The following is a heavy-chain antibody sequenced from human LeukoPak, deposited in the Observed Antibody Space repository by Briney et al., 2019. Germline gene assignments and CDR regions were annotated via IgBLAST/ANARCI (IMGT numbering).Heavy chain of an antibody. CDR1: GYSFTSYW. Sequence: GESLKISCKGSGYSFTSYWIGWVRQMPGKGLEWMGIIYPGDSDTRYSPSFQGQVTISADKSISTAYLQWSSLKGSDTAMYYCAALGYCSGGSCYSGDYWGQGTLVTVSS. V-gene: IGHV5-51*01. D-gene: IGHD2-15*01. CDR3: AALGYCSGGSCYSGDY. J-gene: IGHJ4*02. CDR2: IYPGDSDT.